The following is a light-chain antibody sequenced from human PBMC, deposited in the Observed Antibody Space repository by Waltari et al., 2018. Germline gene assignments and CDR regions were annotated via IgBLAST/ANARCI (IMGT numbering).Light chain of an antibody. J-gene: IGLJ3*02. Sequence: QSVLTQPPSVSETPGQRVTLPCSGSFSNIASNSVTWYQQPPGTSPRLLIYNTNQGPSGVPHRFSASKSGTSASLAITGLQSEDEAYYYCAAWDDSLGAVFGGGTKLTVL. V-gene: IGLV1-44*01. CDR3: AAWDDSLGAV. CDR1: FSNIASNS. CDR2: NTN.